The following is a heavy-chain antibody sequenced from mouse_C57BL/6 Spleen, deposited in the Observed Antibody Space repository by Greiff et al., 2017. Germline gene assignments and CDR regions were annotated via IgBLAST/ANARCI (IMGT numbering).Heavy chain of an antibody. J-gene: IGHJ2*01. V-gene: IGHV1-69*01. CDR2: IDPSDSYT. CDR1: GYTFTSYW. D-gene: IGHD4-1*01. CDR3: ATGTHYYYFDY. Sequence: QVQLQQPGAELVMPGASVKLSCKASGYTFTSYWMHWVKQRPGQGLEWIGEIDPSDSYTNYNQKFKGKSTLTVDKSSSTAYMQLSSLTSEDSAVYYCATGTHYYYFDYWGQGTTLTVSS.